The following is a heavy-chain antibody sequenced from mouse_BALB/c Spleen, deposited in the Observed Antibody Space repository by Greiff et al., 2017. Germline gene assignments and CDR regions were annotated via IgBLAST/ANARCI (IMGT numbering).Heavy chain of an antibody. V-gene: IGHV3-6*02. CDR3: ARWGFAD. J-gene: IGHJ3*01. CDR2: ISYDGSN. Sequence: EVQLPESGPGLVKPSPSLSLTCSVTGYSITSGYYWNWIRQFPGNKLEWMGYISYDGSNNYNPSLKNRISITRDTSKNQCFLKLNSVTTEDTATEYCARWGFADWGQGTLVTVSA. CDR1: GYSITSGYY.